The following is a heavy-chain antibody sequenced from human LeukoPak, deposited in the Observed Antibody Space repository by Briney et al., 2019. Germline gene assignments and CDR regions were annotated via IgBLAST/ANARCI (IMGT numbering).Heavy chain of an antibody. J-gene: IGHJ4*02. CDR3: ARSYRFYSGYDLPEDY. CDR1: GYTFTSYD. D-gene: IGHD5-12*01. CDR2: INPNSGDT. Sequence: GASVKVSCKASGYTFTSYDINWVRQAPGQGLEWMGWINPNSGDTNYAQKFQGRVTMTRDTSISTAYMELRLRSDDTAVYYCARSYRFYSGYDLPEDYWGQGTLVTVSS. V-gene: IGHV1-2*02.